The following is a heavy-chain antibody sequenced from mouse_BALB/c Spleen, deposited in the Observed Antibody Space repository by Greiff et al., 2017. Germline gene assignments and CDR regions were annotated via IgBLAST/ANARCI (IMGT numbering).Heavy chain of an antibody. CDR3: ASSHYYGSSSWYFDV. D-gene: IGHD1-1*01. Sequence: EVHLVESGPSLVKPSQTLSLTCSVTGDSITSGYWNWIRKFPGNKLEYMGYISYSGSTYYNPSLKSRISITRDTSKNQYYLQLNSVTTEDTATYYCASSHYYGSSSWYFDVWGAGTTVTVSS. CDR1: GDSITSGY. CDR2: ISYSGST. V-gene: IGHV3-8*02. J-gene: IGHJ1*01.